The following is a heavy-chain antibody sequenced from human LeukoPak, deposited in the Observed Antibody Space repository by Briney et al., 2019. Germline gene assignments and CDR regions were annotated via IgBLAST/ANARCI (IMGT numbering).Heavy chain of an antibody. D-gene: IGHD3-22*01. CDR2: IRSKACGGTT. J-gene: IGHJ4*02. CDR3: TRSPVSQYYDSSGHR. Sequence: GGSLRLSCTASGFTFGDYAMSWVRQAPGKGLEWVGFIRSKACGGTTEYAASVKGRFTISRDDSKSIAYLQMNSLKTEDTAVYYCTRSPVSQYYDSSGHRGGQGTLVTVSS. CDR1: GFTFGDYA. V-gene: IGHV3-49*04.